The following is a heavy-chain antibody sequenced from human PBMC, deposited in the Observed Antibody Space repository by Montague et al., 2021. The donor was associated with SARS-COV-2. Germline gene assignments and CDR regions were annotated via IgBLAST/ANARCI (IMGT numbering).Heavy chain of an antibody. CDR2: IYYSGST. CDR3: ARLLRSCSNGVCRTYYYYAMDV. V-gene: IGHV4-59*01. CDR1: GGSISGYY. D-gene: IGHD2-8*01. Sequence: SETLSLTCTVSGGSISGYYWSWIRQSPGKGLEWIGYIYYSGSTKYNPFLESRVTVSVDRSKNQVSLKLGSVTPADTAVYYCARLLRSCSNGVCRTYYYYAMDVWGQGTTVTVSS. J-gene: IGHJ6*02.